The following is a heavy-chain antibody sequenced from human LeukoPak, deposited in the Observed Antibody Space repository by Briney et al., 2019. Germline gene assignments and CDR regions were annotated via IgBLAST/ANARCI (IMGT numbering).Heavy chain of an antibody. D-gene: IGHD1-26*01. CDR2: INYRGAT. V-gene: IGHV4-59*01. CDR1: GASISSSY. J-gene: IGHJ5*01. Sequence: SETLSLTCIVSGASISSSYWNWIRQPAGKGLEWIGYINYRGATNYNPSLKTRVTISADTSKNQFSLKLSSVTAADTAVYYCASGRHNWFDSWGQGTLVTVSS. CDR3: ASGRHNWFDS.